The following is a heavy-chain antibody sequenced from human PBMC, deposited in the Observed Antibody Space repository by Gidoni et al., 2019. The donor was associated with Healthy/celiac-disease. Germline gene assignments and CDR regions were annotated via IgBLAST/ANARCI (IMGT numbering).Heavy chain of an antibody. J-gene: IGHJ4*02. D-gene: IGHD5-12*01. V-gene: IGHV4-34*01. Sequence: QVQLQQWGAGLLKPSETLSLTCDVYGGSFSGSYWSWIRQPPGKGLEWIGEINHSGSTNYNPSLKSRVTISVDTSKNQFSLKLSSVTAADTAVYYCARGVFRRGGPKMATMAFDYWGQGTLVTVSS. CDR3: ARGVFRRGGPKMATMAFDY. CDR1: GGSFSGSY. CDR2: INHSGST.